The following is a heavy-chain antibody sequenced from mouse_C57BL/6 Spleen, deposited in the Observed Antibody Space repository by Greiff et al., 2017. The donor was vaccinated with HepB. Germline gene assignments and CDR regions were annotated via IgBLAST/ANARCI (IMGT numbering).Heavy chain of an antibody. D-gene: IGHD3-2*02. J-gene: IGHJ4*01. V-gene: IGHV1-18*01. CDR1: GYTFTDYN. CDR3: ARGAAQATLDAMDY. CDR2: INPNNGGT. Sequence: VQLQQSGPELVKPGASVKIPCKASGYTFTDYNMDWVKQSHGKSLEWIGDINPNNGGTIYNQKFKGKATLTVDKSSSTAYMELRSLTSEDTAVYYCARGAAQATLDAMDYWGQGTSVTVSS.